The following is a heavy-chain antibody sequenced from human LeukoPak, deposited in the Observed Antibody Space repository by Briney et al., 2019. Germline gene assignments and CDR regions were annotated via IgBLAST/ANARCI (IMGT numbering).Heavy chain of an antibody. V-gene: IGHV6-1*01. J-gene: IGHJ4*02. Sequence: SQTLSLTCAISGDSVSSNSAAWNWIRQSPSRGLEWLGRTYYRSKWYNDYAGSVKSRITINPDTSKNQFSLQLNSVTPEDTAVYYCARNRYCSSTSCYSGFDYWGQGTLVTVSS. D-gene: IGHD2-2*01. CDR2: TYYRSKWYN. CDR3: ARNRYCSSTSCYSGFDY. CDR1: GDSVSSNSAA.